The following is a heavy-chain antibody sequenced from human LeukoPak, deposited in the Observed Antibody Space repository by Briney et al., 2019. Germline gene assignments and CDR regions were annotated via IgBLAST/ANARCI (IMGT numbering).Heavy chain of an antibody. Sequence: GGSLRLSCAASGFTFDDYAMHRVRQAPGKGLEWVSGISWNSGSIGYADSVKGRFTISRDNAKNSLYLQMNSLRAEDTALYYCEKDIILQRDSDSSGYYDYWGQGTLVTVSS. D-gene: IGHD3-22*01. CDR1: GFTFDDYA. V-gene: IGHV3-9*01. CDR2: ISWNSGSI. J-gene: IGHJ4*02. CDR3: EKDIILQRDSDSSGYYDY.